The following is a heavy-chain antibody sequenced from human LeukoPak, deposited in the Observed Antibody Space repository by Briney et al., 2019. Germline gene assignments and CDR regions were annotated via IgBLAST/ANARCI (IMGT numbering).Heavy chain of an antibody. CDR2: VLGSGVPT. Sequence: GGSLRLSCAASGIIFSKYGMSWVRQAPGKGLEWVATVLGSGVPTYYADSVQGRFTISRDNAKNSLYLQMNSLRAEDTTVYYCARSAPAAAGTGPMDVWGKGTTVTVSS. V-gene: IGHV3-21*01. CDR3: ARSAPAAAGTGPMDV. D-gene: IGHD6-13*01. J-gene: IGHJ6*03. CDR1: GIIFSKYG.